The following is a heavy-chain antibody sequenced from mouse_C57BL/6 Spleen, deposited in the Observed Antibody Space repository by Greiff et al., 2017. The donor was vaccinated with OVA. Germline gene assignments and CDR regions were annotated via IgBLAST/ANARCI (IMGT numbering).Heavy chain of an antibody. CDR2: IHPNSGST. V-gene: IGHV1-64*01. CDR3: AKGEDYGSSYVN. J-gene: IGHJ2*01. D-gene: IGHD1-1*01. CDR1: GYPFPSYW. Sequence: VQLQQPGAELVKPGASVKLSCQASGYPFPSYWMHWVKQRPGQGLEWIGMIHPNSGSTNYNEKFKSKATLTVDKSSSTAYMQLSSLTSEDSAVYYCAKGEDYGSSYVNWGQGTTLTVSS.